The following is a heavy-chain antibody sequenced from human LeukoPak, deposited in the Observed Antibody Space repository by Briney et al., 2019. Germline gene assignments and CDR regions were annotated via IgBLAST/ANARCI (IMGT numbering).Heavy chain of an antibody. Sequence: SETLSLTCSVSGGSISSYSWTWIRQPAGKGLEWVGRIFSSGSTNYNPPLRGRVTISVDTSKNQFSLRLNSVTAADTAMHYCARGRFGSGWPYYWGQGTLVTVSS. J-gene: IGHJ4*02. CDR3: ARGRFGSGWPYY. V-gene: IGHV4-4*07. CDR1: GGSISSYS. D-gene: IGHD6-19*01. CDR2: IFSSGST.